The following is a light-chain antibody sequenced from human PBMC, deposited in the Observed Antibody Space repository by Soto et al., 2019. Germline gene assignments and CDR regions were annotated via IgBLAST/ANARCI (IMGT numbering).Light chain of an antibody. J-gene: IGLJ2*01. CDR3: ETWDINTHVV. CDR2: LERSGSY. V-gene: IGLV4-60*02. CDR1: SGHSSYI. Sequence: QSVLTQSSSASASLGSSVKLTCTLSSGHSSYIIAWHQQQPGKAPRYLMKLERSGSYNKGSGVPDRFSGSSSGADRYLTISNLQFEDEADYYCETWDINTHVVFGGGTQLTVL.